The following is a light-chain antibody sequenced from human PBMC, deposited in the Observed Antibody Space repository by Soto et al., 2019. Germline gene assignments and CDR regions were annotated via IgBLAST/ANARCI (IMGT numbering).Light chain of an antibody. Sequence: DIQMTQAASSLSASVGDRVTITCRARQGISNYLAWYQQQPGKVPKLLIYVASTLQSGVPSRFSGSGSGTDFTLTISSLQPEDVATYYCQKYNSAPWTFGQGTKVEIK. CDR3: QKYNSAPWT. V-gene: IGKV1-27*01. CDR1: QGISNY. J-gene: IGKJ1*01. CDR2: VAS.